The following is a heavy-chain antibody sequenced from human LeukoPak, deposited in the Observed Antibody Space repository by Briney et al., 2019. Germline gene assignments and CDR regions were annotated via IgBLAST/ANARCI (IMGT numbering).Heavy chain of an antibody. CDR3: AKDAANYPFFFDF. CDR1: RFTFSSYD. CDR2: ISDSGNTI. Sequence: GGSLRLSCAASRFTFSSYDMNWVRQAPGKGLEWVSYISDSGNTIYHANSVKGRFTISRDNAKNSLYLQMNSLRAEDTAVYYCAKDAANYPFFFDFWGQGTPVTVSS. V-gene: IGHV3-48*03. D-gene: IGHD4/OR15-4a*01. J-gene: IGHJ4*02.